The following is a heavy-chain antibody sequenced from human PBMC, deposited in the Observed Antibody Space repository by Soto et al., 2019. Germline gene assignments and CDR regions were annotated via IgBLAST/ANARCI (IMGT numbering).Heavy chain of an antibody. J-gene: IGHJ4*02. D-gene: IGHD3-10*01. V-gene: IGHV3-23*01. CDR2: ISGSGGST. CDR3: AKAGSGSYYNEQYFDY. CDR1: GFTFSSYA. Sequence: GESLKISCAASGFTFSSYAMSWVRQAPGKGLEWVSAISGSGGSTYYADSVKGRFTISRDNSKNMLYLQMNSLRVEDTAVYYCAKAGSGSYYNEQYFDYWGQGTLVTVSS.